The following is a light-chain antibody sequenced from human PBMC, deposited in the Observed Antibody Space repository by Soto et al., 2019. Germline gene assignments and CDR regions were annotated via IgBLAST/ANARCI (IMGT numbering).Light chain of an antibody. CDR3: QQYGSPRIT. V-gene: IGKV3-20*01. CDR1: QSVSSSY. J-gene: IGKJ5*01. Sequence: EIVLTQSPGTLSLSPGERATLSCRASQSVSSSYLAWYQQKPGQAPRLLIYGASSRATGIPDRFSGSGSGPDFTLTISRLEPEDFAVYYCQQYGSPRITFGQGTRLEIK. CDR2: GAS.